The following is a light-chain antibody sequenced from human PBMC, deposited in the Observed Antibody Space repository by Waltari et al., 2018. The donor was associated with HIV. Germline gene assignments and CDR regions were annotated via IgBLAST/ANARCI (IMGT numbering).Light chain of an antibody. CDR1: RSHIGSNT. Sequence: QSVLTPPPSASGTPGPTVTISCSGSRSHIGSNTVNWYHQLPGPAPKLLIYSNNQRPSGVPDRFAGSKSGTSASLAISGLQSEDEADYYCAAWDDSLNGYVFGTGTKVTVL. CDR2: SNN. CDR3: AAWDDSLNGYV. J-gene: IGLJ1*01. V-gene: IGLV1-44*01.